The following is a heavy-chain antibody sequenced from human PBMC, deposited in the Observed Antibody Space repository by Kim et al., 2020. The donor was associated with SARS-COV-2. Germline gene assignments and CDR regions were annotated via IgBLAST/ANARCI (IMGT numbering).Heavy chain of an antibody. Sequence: SETLSLTCTASGGSISSSSYYWGWIRQPPGKGLEWIGSIYYSGSTYYNPSLKSRVTISVDTSKNQFSLKLSSVTAADTAVYYCATATDSSGWYEGFDYWGQGTLVTVSS. CDR1: GGSISSSSYY. CDR2: IYYSGST. D-gene: IGHD6-19*01. CDR3: ATATDSSGWYEGFDY. J-gene: IGHJ4*02. V-gene: IGHV4-39*01.